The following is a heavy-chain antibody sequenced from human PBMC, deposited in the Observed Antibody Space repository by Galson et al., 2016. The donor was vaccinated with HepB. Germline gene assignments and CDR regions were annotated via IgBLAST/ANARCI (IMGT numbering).Heavy chain of an antibody. D-gene: IGHD6-19*01. V-gene: IGHV3-48*02. Sequence: SLRLSCAASGFTFSSYSMNWVRQAPGKGLEWVSYISSSSTIYYADSVKGRFTISRANAKNSLYLQMNSLRDEDTAVYYCARAGHSSGWYPFNFWWFDPWGQGTLVTVSS. J-gene: IGHJ5*02. CDR3: ARAGHSSGWYPFNFWWFDP. CDR1: GFTFSSYS. CDR2: ISSSSTI.